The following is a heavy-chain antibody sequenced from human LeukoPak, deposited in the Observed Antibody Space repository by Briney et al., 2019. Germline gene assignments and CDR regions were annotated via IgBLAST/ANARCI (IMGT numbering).Heavy chain of an antibody. D-gene: IGHD6-19*01. CDR2: IRNDGRNK. CDR3: AKKGYSNGWRDSYYFDC. CDR1: GFTFSTYG. Sequence: SGGSLRLSCLTSGFTFSTYGMHWVRQAPGKGLEWVAFIRNDGRNKYYADSVKGRFTISRDNSKLYLQMNSLRAEDTAVYYCAKKGYSNGWRDSYYFDCWGQGTLVTVSS. J-gene: IGHJ4*02. V-gene: IGHV3-30*02.